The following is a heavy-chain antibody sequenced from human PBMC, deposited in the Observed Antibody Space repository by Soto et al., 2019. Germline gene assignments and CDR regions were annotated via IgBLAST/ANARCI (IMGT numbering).Heavy chain of an antibody. CDR2: IYWNDDK. CDR3: ACRRLVQMKIAKWDWFDP. CDR1: GFSLSTSGVG. D-gene: IGHD1-26*01. V-gene: IGHV2-5*01. J-gene: IGHJ5*02. Sequence: QITLKESGPTLVKPTETLTLNCTYSGFSLSTSGVGVGWFRQSPGKAPEWLALIYWNDDKRYNPSFQSRLTGTKDNTENQVVLTVSNRARVDTSIYFCACRRLVQMKIAKWDWFDPWCQGTLVSASS.